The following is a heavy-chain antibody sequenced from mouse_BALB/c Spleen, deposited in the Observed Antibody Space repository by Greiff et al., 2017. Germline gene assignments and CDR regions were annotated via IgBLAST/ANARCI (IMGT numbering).Heavy chain of an antibody. Sequence: EVQLQESGPGLVKPSQSLSLTCTVTGYSITSDYAWNWIRQFPGNKLEWMGYISYSGSTSYNPSLKSRISITRDTSKNQFFLQLNSVTTEDTATYYCAGRDGYLFDYWGQGTTLTVSS. J-gene: IGHJ2*01. CDR1: GYSITSDYA. CDR2: ISYSGST. V-gene: IGHV3-2*02. D-gene: IGHD2-3*01. CDR3: AGRDGYLFDY.